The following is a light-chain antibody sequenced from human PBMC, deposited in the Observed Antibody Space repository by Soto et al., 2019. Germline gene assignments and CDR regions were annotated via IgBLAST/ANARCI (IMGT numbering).Light chain of an antibody. V-gene: IGLV1-47*01. CDR2: RND. J-gene: IGLJ2*01. Sequence: QSVLTQPPSASGTPGQRVNISCSGSSSNIGSNYVYWYQQLPGTAPKLLIYRNDQRPSVVPDRFAGSKSGTSASLAIIGLRSEDEAHYPCASWDDTLTGLLFGGGTKLTVL. CDR3: ASWDDTLTGLL. CDR1: SSNIGSNY.